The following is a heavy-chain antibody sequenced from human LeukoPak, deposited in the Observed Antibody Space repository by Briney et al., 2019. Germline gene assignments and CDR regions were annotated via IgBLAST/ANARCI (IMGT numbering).Heavy chain of an antibody. Sequence: SETLSLTCTVSGGSISTSNYYWGWIRQSPGKGLEWIGVISPNGITYYNPSLRGRVTISEDTSKNQLSLKLRSMTATDTAMYYCARVPGVYFDFSTGFGSGWFDPWGQGILVTVSS. V-gene: IGHV4-39*07. J-gene: IGHJ5*02. CDR2: ISPNGIT. CDR1: GGSISTSNYY. CDR3: ARVPGVYFDFSTGFGSGWFDP. D-gene: IGHD3-3*01.